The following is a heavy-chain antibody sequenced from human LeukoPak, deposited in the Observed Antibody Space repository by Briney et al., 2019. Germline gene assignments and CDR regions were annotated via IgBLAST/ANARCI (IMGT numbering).Heavy chain of an antibody. V-gene: IGHV3-66*04. Sequence: GGSLRLSCAASGFTVSSNYMSWVRQAPGKGLEWVSVIYSGGSTYYADSVKGRFTISRDNSKNTLYLQLNSLRVDDAAIYYCAKHRRSTLVTAYFDSWGQGTLVTVSS. D-gene: IGHD2-21*02. CDR2: IYSGGST. J-gene: IGHJ4*02. CDR1: GFTVSSNY. CDR3: AKHRRSTLVTAYFDS.